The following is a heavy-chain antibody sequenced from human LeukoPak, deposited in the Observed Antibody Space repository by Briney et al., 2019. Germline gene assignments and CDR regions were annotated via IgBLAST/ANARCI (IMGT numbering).Heavy chain of an antibody. V-gene: IGHV1-69*05. D-gene: IGHD3-10*01. CDR2: IIPIFGTA. J-gene: IGHJ4*02. CDR3: ARDFANTIYYFDY. Sequence: SVKVSCKASGGTFSSYAISWVRQAPGQGLEWMERIIPIFGTANYAQKFQGRVTITTDESTSTAYMELSSLRSEDTAVYYCARDFANTIYYFDYWGQGTLVTVSS. CDR1: GGTFSSYA.